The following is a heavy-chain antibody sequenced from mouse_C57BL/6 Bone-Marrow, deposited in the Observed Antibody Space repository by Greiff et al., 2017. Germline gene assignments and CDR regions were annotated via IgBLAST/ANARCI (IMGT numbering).Heavy chain of an antibody. Sequence: VNLVESGAELAKPGASVKLSCKASGYTFTSYWMHWVKQRPGQGLEWIGYINPSSGYTKYNQKFKDKATLTADKSSSTAYMQLSSLTYEDSAVYYCARVDGSSLAWFAYWGQGTLVTVSA. V-gene: IGHV1-7*01. CDR3: ARVDGSSLAWFAY. CDR1: GYTFTSYW. J-gene: IGHJ3*01. D-gene: IGHD1-1*01. CDR2: INPSSGYT.